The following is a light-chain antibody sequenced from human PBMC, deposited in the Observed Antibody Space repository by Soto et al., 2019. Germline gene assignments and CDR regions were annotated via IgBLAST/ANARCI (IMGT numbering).Light chain of an antibody. CDR3: QQGSTTPIT. J-gene: IGKJ5*01. Sequence: IHRTHSPSSLSASIVYRVTITFLASQNIGSFLNLYQQKPGEAPRLLVYSAFRIQSGVPSRFNASGSGTDFTLSISSLQPEDFSTYYCQQGSTTPITFGLGTRLEIK. CDR2: SAF. CDR1: QNIGSF. V-gene: IGKV1-39*01.